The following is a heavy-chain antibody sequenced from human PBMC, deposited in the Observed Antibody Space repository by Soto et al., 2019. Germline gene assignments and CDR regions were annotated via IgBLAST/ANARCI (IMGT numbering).Heavy chain of an antibody. CDR1: GFTLRNFA. Sequence: GGSLRLSCAASGFTLRNFAMHWVRQAPGEGLEWVAVISYNGLNEYFADSVKGRFTVSRDNSKNTLYLEMNSLTPEDTAVYYCARGKDIAAALDYWGQGTLVTVSS. CDR3: ARGKDIAAALDY. CDR2: ISYNGLNE. J-gene: IGHJ4*02. D-gene: IGHD6-13*01. V-gene: IGHV3-30*03.